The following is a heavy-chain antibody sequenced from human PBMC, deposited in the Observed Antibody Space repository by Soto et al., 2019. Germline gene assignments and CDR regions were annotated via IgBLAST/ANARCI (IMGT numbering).Heavy chain of an antibody. CDR3: ARLLCSGNSCSLGGGFDI. D-gene: IGHD2-2*01. J-gene: IGHJ3*02. Sequence: VLLQESGPGLVEPSQTLSLTCTVSGVSVTSGGFFWSWIRHHPAKGLEWIGYISYSGSAYYSPSLKCRGSIAADTSSNQFSLRLTALTAADTAVYFCARLLCSGNSCSLGGGFDIWGQGTTVTVSS. CDR1: GVSVTSGGFF. CDR2: ISYSGSA. V-gene: IGHV4-31*03.